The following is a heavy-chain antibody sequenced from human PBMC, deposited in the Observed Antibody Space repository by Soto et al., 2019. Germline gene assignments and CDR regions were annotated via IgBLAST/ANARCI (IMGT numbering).Heavy chain of an antibody. D-gene: IGHD6-6*01. J-gene: IGHJ4*02. V-gene: IGHV3-23*01. CDR3: AKTMAARRFVLLFDY. Sequence: PGGSLRLSCAASGFTFSSYAMSWVRQAPGKGLEWVSAISGSGGSTYYADSVKGRFTISRDNSKNKLYLQMNSLRAEDTAVYYCAKTMAARRFVLLFDYWGQGTLVTVSS. CDR2: ISGSGGST. CDR1: GFTFSSYA.